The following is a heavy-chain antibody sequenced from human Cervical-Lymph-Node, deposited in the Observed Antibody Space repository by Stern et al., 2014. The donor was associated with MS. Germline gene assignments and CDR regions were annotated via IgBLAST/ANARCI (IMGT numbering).Heavy chain of an antibody. CDR1: GHSFSNYW. V-gene: IGHV5-51*01. CDR2: IYPGDSDT. D-gene: IGHD6-13*01. CDR3: ARHGGQQLVLGFDS. J-gene: IGHJ4*02. Sequence: EVQLVESGAEVKKPGESLKISCKGSGHSFSNYWIGWVRQMPGKGLEWMGMIYPGDSDTRYSPDFQGHGTISADKSISTAYLQWSSLEASDTATYYCARHGGQQLVLGFDSWGQGTLVTVSS.